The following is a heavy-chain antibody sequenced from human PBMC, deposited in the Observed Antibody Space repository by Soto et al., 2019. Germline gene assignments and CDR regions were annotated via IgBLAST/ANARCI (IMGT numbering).Heavy chain of an antibody. CDR2: IYYSGST. CDR1: GGSISSGDYY. J-gene: IGHJ6*02. V-gene: IGHV4-30-4*01. Sequence: SETLSLTCTVSGGSISSGDYYWSWIRQPPGKGLEWIGYIYYSGSTYYNPSLKSRVTISVDTSKNQFSLKLSSVTAADTAVYYCARVGFYYYGMDVRGQGTTVTVSX. CDR3: ARVGFYYYGMDV.